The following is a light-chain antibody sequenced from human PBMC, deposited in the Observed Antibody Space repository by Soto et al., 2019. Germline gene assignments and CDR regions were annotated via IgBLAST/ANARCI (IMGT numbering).Light chain of an antibody. CDR2: GDT. J-gene: IGLJ2*01. Sequence: QSVLTQPTSVSGAPGQRVTISCTGNSTNIGAGYDVHWYVQFPGTAPKLLIYGDTTRPSGVPDRFSGSKSGTSASLAITGLQAEDEAQYYRRTYDRRLIDVVFGGGTKLTVL. CDR3: RTYDRRLIDVV. CDR1: STNIGAGYD. V-gene: IGLV1-40*01.